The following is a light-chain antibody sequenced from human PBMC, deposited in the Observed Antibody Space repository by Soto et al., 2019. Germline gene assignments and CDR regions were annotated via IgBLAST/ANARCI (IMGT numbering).Light chain of an antibody. CDR1: QSVSSY. V-gene: IGKV3-11*01. CDR3: QQRSNWPPYT. Sequence: EIVLTQSPATLSLSPGERATLSCRASQSVSSYLAWYQQKPGQAPRLLIYDASNRATGIPVRFSGSGSGTDFTPTISSLEPEDFAVYYCQQRSNWPPYTFGQGTKLEIK. CDR2: DAS. J-gene: IGKJ2*01.